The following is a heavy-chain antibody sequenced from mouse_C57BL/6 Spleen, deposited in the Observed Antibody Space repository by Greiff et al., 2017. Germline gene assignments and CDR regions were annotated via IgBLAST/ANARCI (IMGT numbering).Heavy chain of an antibody. CDR2: IYPGSGST. CDR1: GYTFTSYW. CDR3: ASEDYSNWYVDV. D-gene: IGHD2-5*01. V-gene: IGHV1-55*01. J-gene: IGHJ1*03. Sequence: QVQLQQPGAELVKPGASVKMSCKASGYTFTSYWITWVKQRPGQGLEWIGDIYPGSGSTNYNEKFKSKATLTVDTSSSTAYMQLSSLTSEDSAVYYCASEDYSNWYVDVWGTGTTVTVSS.